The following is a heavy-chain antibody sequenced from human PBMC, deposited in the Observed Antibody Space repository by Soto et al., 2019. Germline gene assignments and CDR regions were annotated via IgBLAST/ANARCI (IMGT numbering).Heavy chain of an antibody. D-gene: IGHD2-15*01. Sequence: EVQLVESGGGLVQPGGSLRLSCAASGFTFTHYWMHWVRQVPGKGLVWVSRINGDGSTTSYADFVKGRFTISRDNAKNTVHLQMNSLSADDTALYYCARDFTPAEIPGDDFDYWGQGTPVTISS. CDR3: ARDFTPAEIPGDDFDY. J-gene: IGHJ4*02. CDR1: GFTFTHYW. CDR2: INGDGSTT. V-gene: IGHV3-74*01.